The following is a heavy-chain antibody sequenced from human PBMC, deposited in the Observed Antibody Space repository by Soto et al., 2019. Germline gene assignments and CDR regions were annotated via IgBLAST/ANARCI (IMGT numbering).Heavy chain of an antibody. D-gene: IGHD6-19*01. J-gene: IGHJ4*02. Sequence: GGSLRLSCAASGFTFSSYAMSWVRQAPGKGLEWVSAISGSGGSTYYADSVKGRFTISRDDSKNTVFLQMNSLKVEDTAAYFCASPREGQWSVFAHWGQRTLVTVSS. CDR1: GFTFSSYA. CDR3: ASPREGQWSVFAH. CDR2: ISGSGGST. V-gene: IGHV3-23*01.